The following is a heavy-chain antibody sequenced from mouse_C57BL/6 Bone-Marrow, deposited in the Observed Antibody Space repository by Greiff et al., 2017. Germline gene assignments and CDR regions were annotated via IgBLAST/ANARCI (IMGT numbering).Heavy chain of an antibody. V-gene: IGHV1-18*01. CDR1: GYTFTDYN. D-gene: IGHD2-3*01. CDR2: IIPNNGGT. CDR3: ARGSMISAFYYYAMDY. J-gene: IGHJ4*01. Sequence: VQLQQSGPELVKPGASVKIPCKASGYTFTDYNMAWVKQSHGNSLEWIGDIIPNNGGTIYTQKFNGQVTLSIDQSSSTAYMELISLTTEETAVYYCARGSMISAFYYYAMDYWGQGTSVTVSS.